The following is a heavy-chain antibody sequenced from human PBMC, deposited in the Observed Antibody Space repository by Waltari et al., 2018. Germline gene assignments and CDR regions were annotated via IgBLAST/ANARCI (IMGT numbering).Heavy chain of an antibody. J-gene: IGHJ6*02. V-gene: IGHV3-23*01. CDR1: GFTLPSSP. CDR3: AKDEGNRRAPTFGMDV. CDR2: MSGSGLI. D-gene: IGHD3-16*01. Sequence: EMQLLESGAGLAQPGGSVRLSCAASGFTLPSSPWNWVRQAPGRGLEWVSLMSGSGLIDYADSVKGRFTISRDNSKNTVFLQMDSLRAEDTAVYYCAKDEGNRRAPTFGMDVWGRGTTVIVS.